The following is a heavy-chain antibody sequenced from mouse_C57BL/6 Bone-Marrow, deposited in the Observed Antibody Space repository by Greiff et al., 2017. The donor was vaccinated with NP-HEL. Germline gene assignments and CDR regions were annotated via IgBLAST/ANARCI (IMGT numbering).Heavy chain of an antibody. CDR2: ISDGGSYT. J-gene: IGHJ4*01. CDR1: GFTFSSYA. CDR3: ARDGYYYGSSLYAMDY. Sequence: EVKLVESGGGLVKPGGSLKLSCAASGFTFSSYAMSWVRQTPEKRLEWVATISDGGSYTYYPDNVKGRFTISRDNAKNNLYLQMSHLKSEDTAMYYCARDGYYYGSSLYAMDYWGQGTSVTVSS. D-gene: IGHD1-1*01. V-gene: IGHV5-4*01.